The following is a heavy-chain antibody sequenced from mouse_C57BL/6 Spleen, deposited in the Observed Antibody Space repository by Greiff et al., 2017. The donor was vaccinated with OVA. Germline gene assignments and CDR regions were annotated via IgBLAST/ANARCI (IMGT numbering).Heavy chain of an antibody. V-gene: IGHV1-7*01. CDR2: INPSSGYT. CDR1: GYTFTSYW. Sequence: QVHVKQSGAELAKPGASVKLSCKASGYTFTSYWMHWVKQRPGQGLEWIGYINPSSGYTKYNQKFKDKATLTADKSSSTAYMQLSSLTYEDSAVYYCAGITTVVALDDWGQGTTLTVAS. D-gene: IGHD1-1*01. CDR3: AGITTVVALDD. J-gene: IGHJ2*01.